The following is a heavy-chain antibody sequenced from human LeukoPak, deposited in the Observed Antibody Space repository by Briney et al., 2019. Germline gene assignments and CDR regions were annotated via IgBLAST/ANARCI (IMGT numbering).Heavy chain of an antibody. Sequence: SQTLSLTCTVSGGSISSGGYYWSWIRQHPGKGLEWIGYIYYSGSTNYNPSLKSRVTISVDTSKNQFSLKLSSVTAADTAVYYCASWGGYCTNGVCYTDRGFDYWGQGTLVTVSS. D-gene: IGHD2-8*01. J-gene: IGHJ4*02. V-gene: IGHV4-31*03. CDR2: IYYSGST. CDR1: GGSISSGGYY. CDR3: ASWGGYCTNGVCYTDRGFDY.